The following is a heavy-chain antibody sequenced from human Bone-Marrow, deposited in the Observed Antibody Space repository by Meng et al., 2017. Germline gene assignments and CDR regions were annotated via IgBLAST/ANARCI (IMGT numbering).Heavy chain of an antibody. J-gene: IGHJ4*02. V-gene: IGHV6-1*01. CDR3: ERGGGGTYRTDY. CDR2: TYYRSKWYN. Sequence: QTLSLTCAISGDSDSSNSAAWNWIRQSPSRGLEWLGRTYYRSKWYNDYAVSVQSRITINPDTSQDQVYLQLSSVTPEDTSVYYCERGGGGTYRTDYWGQGTLVTVSS. CDR1: GDSDSSNSAA. D-gene: IGHD2-15*01.